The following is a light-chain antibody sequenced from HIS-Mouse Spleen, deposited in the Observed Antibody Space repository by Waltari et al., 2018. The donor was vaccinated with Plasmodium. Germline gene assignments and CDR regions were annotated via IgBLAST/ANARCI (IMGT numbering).Light chain of an antibody. Sequence: SYELTQPPSVSVSPGQTARITCSGDALPKNYAYWYQQKSGQAPGQVSYEDSKQPSGVPGRFSGSSSGTMATLTISGAQVEDEADYYCYSTDSSGNHRVFGGGTKLTVL. CDR1: ALPKNY. J-gene: IGLJ3*02. CDR3: YSTDSSGNHRV. CDR2: EDS. V-gene: IGLV3-10*01.